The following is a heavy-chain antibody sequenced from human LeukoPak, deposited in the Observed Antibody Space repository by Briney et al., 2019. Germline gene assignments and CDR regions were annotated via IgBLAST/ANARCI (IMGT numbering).Heavy chain of an antibody. CDR1: GFTFSSYA. V-gene: IGHV3-23*01. D-gene: IGHD6-19*01. CDR2: ISGSGGST. Sequence: GGSLRLSCAASGFTFSSYAMSGVRQAPGKGLEGVSAISGSGGSTYYADSVKGRFTISRDNSKNTLYLQMNSLRAEDTAVYYCAKEIAVAGYYFDYWGQGTLVTVSS. J-gene: IGHJ4*02. CDR3: AKEIAVAGYYFDY.